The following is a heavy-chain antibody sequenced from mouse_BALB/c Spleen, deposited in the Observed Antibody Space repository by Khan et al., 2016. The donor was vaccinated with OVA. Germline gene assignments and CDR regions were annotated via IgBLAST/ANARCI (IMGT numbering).Heavy chain of an antibody. CDR2: IWAGGST. J-gene: IGHJ2*01. CDR3: ARNREPDYFDY. V-gene: IGHV2-9*02. Sequence: QVQLKDSGPGLVAPSQSLSITCTVTGFSLTSYAIHWIRQPPGKGLEWLGVIWAGGSTNYNSALMSRLSISKDNSKSQVFLKMNSLQTHDTAIYYCARNREPDYFDYWGQGTTLTVSS. CDR1: GFSLTSYA.